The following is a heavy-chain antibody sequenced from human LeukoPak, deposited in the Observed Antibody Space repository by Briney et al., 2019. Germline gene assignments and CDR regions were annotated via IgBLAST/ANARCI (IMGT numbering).Heavy chain of an antibody. CDR1: GYTFTGYY. Sequence: ASVTVSFKASGYTFTGYYMHWVRQAPGQGLEWMGWINPNSGGTNYAQRFQGRVTMTRDTSISTAYMELSRLRSDDTAVYYCAGGYCSSTSCLDYWGQGTLVTVSS. D-gene: IGHD2-2*01. CDR2: INPNSGGT. V-gene: IGHV1-2*02. J-gene: IGHJ4*02. CDR3: AGGYCSSTSCLDY.